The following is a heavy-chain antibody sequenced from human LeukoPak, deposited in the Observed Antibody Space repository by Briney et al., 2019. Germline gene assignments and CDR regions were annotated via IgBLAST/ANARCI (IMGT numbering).Heavy chain of an antibody. CDR1: GFTFSSYE. Sequence: GGSLRLSCEASGFTFSSYEVNWVRQAPGKGLEWVSYISSSGKTIYYADSTKGRFTVSRDNAKNSLYLRMNSLRAEDTAVYYCATTSIAAAVPGFFDYWGQGTLVTVFS. CDR2: ISSSGKTI. J-gene: IGHJ4*02. V-gene: IGHV3-48*03. CDR3: ATTSIAAAVPGFFDY. D-gene: IGHD6-13*01.